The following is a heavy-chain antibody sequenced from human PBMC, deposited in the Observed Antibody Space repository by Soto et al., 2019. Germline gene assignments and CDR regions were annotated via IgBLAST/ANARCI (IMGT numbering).Heavy chain of an antibody. CDR2: ISVYSGYA. D-gene: IGHD1-1*01. J-gene: IGHJ5*02. CDR1: GYSFYNSG. CDR3: SKNGTTWFAA. Sequence: QVQLVQSGPELKKPGASVKVSCKTSGYSFYNSGISWVRQAPGQGLEWMGWISVYSGYAHYAQKFQGRVIMTADTFTSTSYMELRGLRSDDTAMYYCSKNGTTWFAAWGQGTLVTASS. V-gene: IGHV1-18*01.